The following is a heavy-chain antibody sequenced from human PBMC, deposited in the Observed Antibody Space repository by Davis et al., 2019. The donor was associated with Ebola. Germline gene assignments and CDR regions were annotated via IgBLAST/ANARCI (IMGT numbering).Heavy chain of an antibody. V-gene: IGHV7-4-1*02. CDR2: INTNTGSP. D-gene: IGHD3-22*01. CDR1: GYTFTTYT. J-gene: IGHJ4*02. Sequence: ASVKVSCKASGYTFTTYTINWVRQAPGQGLEWMGWINTNTGSPTYAQGYTGRFVFSLDTSVSTAYLQISSLKAEDTAVYYCAREHFYYDSSGYPYWGQGTLVTVSS. CDR3: AREHFYYDSSGYPY.